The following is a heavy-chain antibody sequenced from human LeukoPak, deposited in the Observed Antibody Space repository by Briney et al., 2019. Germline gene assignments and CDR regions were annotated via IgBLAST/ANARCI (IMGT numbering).Heavy chain of an antibody. CDR2: ISGSGGGT. Sequence: GGSLRLSCAASGFTFSSHGMSCVRQAPGKGLEWVSGISGSGGGTFYADSVRGRFTISRDNSKNTVYLQMNSLRAEDTAVYYCAKSATTVTSNFDYWGQGTLVTVSS. J-gene: IGHJ4*02. D-gene: IGHD4-17*01. CDR1: GFTFSSHG. CDR3: AKSATTVTSNFDY. V-gene: IGHV3-23*01.